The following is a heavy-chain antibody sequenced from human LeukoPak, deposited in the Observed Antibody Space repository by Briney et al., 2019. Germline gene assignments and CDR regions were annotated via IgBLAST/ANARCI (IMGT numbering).Heavy chain of an antibody. CDR1: GFSISKVW. Sequence: GGSLRLSCVASGFSISKVWMNWVRQAPGKGLEWVSSISSSSSYIYYADSVRGRFTISRDNAKNSLYLQMNSLRAEDTAVYYCARGRDGSQSPIDDWGQGTLVTVSS. V-gene: IGHV3-21*01. J-gene: IGHJ4*02. CDR2: ISSSSSYI. CDR3: ARGRDGSQSPIDD. D-gene: IGHD5-24*01.